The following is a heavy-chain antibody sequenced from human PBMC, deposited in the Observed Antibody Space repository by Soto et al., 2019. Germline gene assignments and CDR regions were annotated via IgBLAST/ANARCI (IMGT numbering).Heavy chain of an antibody. V-gene: IGHV5-10-1*01. CDR1: GYSFTTYW. Sequence: GASLKISCEASGYSFTTYWISWVRQMPGKGLEWMGAIDPRDSYTKYSPSFQGHVTISVDKSISTAYLQWNSLKASDTAIYYGAREKSDLELFNWLDPWGQGTLVTVSS. J-gene: IGHJ5*02. CDR2: IDPRDSYT. CDR3: AREKSDLELFNWLDP. D-gene: IGHD1-7*01.